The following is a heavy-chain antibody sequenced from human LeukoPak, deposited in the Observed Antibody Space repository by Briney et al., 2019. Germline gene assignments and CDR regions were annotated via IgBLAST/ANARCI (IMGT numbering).Heavy chain of an antibody. Sequence: PGGSLRLSCAASGFTFSSYGMHWVRQAPGKGLEWVAFIRYDGSNKYYADSVKGRFTISRDNSKNTLYLQMNSLRAEDTAVYYCARGPYVLLGPGFDYWGQGTLVTVSS. CDR2: IRYDGSNK. CDR1: GFTFSSYG. D-gene: IGHD2/OR15-2a*01. V-gene: IGHV3-30*02. J-gene: IGHJ4*02. CDR3: ARGPYVLLGPGFDY.